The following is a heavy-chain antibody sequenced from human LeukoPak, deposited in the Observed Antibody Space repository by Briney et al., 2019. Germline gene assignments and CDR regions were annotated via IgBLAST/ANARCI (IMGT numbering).Heavy chain of an antibody. D-gene: IGHD3-3*01. CDR2: ISDSGAST. J-gene: IGHJ4*02. CDR3: ARGYYDFWSGYYMDGNFDY. Sequence: PGGSLRLSCAASGFTFSSYAMSWVRQAPGKGLEWVSVISDSGASTYYADSVKGRFTISRDNSKNTLYLQMNSLRAEDTAVYYCARGYYDFWSGYYMDGNFDYWGQGTLVTVSS. CDR1: GFTFSSYA. V-gene: IGHV3-23*01.